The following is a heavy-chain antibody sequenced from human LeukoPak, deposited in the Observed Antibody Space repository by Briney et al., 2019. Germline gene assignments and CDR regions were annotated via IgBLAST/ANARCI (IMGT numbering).Heavy chain of an antibody. CDR3: ARAIYDFWSGYSDY. V-gene: IGHV4-31*03. CDR2: IYYSGST. J-gene: IGHJ4*02. Sequence: PSETLSLTCTVSGGSISSGGYYWSWIRQHPGKGRGWIGYIYYSGSTYYNPSLKSRVTISVDTSKNQFSLKLSSVTAADTAVYYCARAIYDFWSGYSDYWGQGTLVTVSS. D-gene: IGHD3-3*01. CDR1: GGSISSGGYY.